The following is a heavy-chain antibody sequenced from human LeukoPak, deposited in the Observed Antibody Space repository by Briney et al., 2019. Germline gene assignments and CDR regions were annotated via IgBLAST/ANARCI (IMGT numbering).Heavy chain of an antibody. V-gene: IGHV1-8*01. Sequence: ASVKVSCKASGYTFTSYDINWVRQATGQGLEWMGWMNPNSGNTGYAQKFQGRVTMTRNTSISTAYMELSSLRSEDTAVYYCARGNYYESSGNINLNDYWGQGTLVTVSS. D-gene: IGHD3-22*01. CDR3: ARGNYYESSGNINLNDY. CDR2: MNPNSGNT. CDR1: GYTFTSYD. J-gene: IGHJ4*02.